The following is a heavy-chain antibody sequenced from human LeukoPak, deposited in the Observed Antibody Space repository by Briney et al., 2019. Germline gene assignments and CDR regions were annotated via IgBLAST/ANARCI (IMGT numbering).Heavy chain of an antibody. Sequence: ASVKVSCKASGYSFTGYYIHWVRQAPGQGLEWMGWINPNSGGTNYAQKFQGRVTMTRDTSISTAYMELSRLRSDDTAVYYCARSPGGSWGSDYWGQGTLVTASS. CDR1: GYSFTGYY. CDR3: ARSPGGSWGSDY. D-gene: IGHD1-26*01. CDR2: INPNSGGT. J-gene: IGHJ4*02. V-gene: IGHV1-2*02.